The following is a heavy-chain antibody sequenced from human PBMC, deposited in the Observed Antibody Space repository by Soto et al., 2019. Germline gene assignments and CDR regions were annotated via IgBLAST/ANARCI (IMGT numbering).Heavy chain of an antibody. Sequence: ASETLSLTCTVSGGSSGNYYWSWIRQPPGKGLEWIGYISYSGSTNYNPSLKSRGNISQDTSKKKFSLKLSSVTAGDTDVYYCARGSDGDYSDDWGQGTLVTVS. CDR3: ARGSDGDYSDD. D-gene: IGHD3-16*01. CDR1: GGSSGNYY. J-gene: IGHJ4*02. CDR2: ISYSGST. V-gene: IGHV4-59*01.